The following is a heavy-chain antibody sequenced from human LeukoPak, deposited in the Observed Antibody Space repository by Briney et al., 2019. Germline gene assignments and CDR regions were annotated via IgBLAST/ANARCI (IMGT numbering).Heavy chain of an antibody. CDR3: ASPKGAIAAGGFDY. CDR2: IIPILGIA. J-gene: IGHJ4*02. CDR1: GGTFSSYA. V-gene: IGHV1-69*04. Sequence: GASVKVSCKASGGTFSSYAISWVRQAPGQGLEWMGRIIPILGIANYAQKFQGRVTITADKSTSTAYMELSSLRSEDTAVYYCASPKGAIAAGGFDYWGQGTLVTVSS. D-gene: IGHD6-13*01.